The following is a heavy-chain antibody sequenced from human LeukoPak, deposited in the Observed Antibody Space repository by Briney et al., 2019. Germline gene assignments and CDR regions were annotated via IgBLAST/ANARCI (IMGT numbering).Heavy chain of an antibody. J-gene: IGHJ4*02. CDR3: ARDKGNTAMTEGFDY. Sequence: GGSLRLSCAASGFTFSSYAMHWVRQAPGKGLEWVAVISYDGSNKYYADSVKGRFTISRDNSKNTLYLQMNSLRAEDTAVYYCARDKGNTAMTEGFDYWGQGTLVTVSS. D-gene: IGHD5-18*01. CDR1: GFTFSSYA. CDR2: ISYDGSNK. V-gene: IGHV3-30*04.